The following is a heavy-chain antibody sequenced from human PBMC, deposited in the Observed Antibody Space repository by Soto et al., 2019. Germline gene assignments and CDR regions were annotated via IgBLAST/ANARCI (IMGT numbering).Heavy chain of an antibody. J-gene: IGHJ6*02. CDR2: IYYSGSI. D-gene: IGHD3-16*01. V-gene: IGHV4-59*01. CDR1: GGSISSYY. Sequence: PSETLSLPCTVSGGSISSYYWSWIRQPPGKGLEWIGYIYYSGSITYNPSLNSRVTITIDTSKNQFSLKLSSVPAANTAVYYSTRAGQGGLYGMDVWGQGTTVTVSS. CDR3: TRAGQGGLYGMDV.